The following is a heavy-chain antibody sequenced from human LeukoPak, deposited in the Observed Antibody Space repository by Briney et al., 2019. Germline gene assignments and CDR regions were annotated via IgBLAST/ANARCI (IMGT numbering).Heavy chain of an antibody. CDR1: GFIFNAYD. J-gene: IGHJ3*02. CDR2: IEKTSSTI. V-gene: IGHV3-48*02. CDR3: VRDRMGGAFDI. Sequence: GGSLRLSCAASGFIFNAYDMNWVRQAPGKGLEWLSFIEKTSSTIYYADSVKGRFTISRDNARNSLYLQLNSLGDEDTALYYCVRDRMGGAFDIWGQGTMVTISS. D-gene: IGHD3-16*01.